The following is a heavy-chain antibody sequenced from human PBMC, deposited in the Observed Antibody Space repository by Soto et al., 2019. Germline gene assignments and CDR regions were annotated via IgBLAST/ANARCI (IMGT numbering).Heavy chain of an antibody. Sequence: QVQLVQSGTEVKKPGASVKVSCKTSGYTFTNFGISWVRQAPGQGLEWMGWISAFNGHTHHAQKFQGRVTLTTDTSTTTAFQELRSLRSDDTAFYYCAREPPRATAGLNYFDPWGQGTLVSVSS. CDR1: GYTFTNFG. D-gene: IGHD6-13*01. V-gene: IGHV1-18*01. CDR2: ISAFNGHT. CDR3: AREPPRATAGLNYFDP. J-gene: IGHJ5*02.